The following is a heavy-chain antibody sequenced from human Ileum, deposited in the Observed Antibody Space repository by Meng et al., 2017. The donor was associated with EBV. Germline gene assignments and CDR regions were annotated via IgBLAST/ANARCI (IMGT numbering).Heavy chain of an antibody. CDR3: ASFPPPGKQWLVTDY. CDR2: IYHSGST. D-gene: IGHD6-19*01. J-gene: IGHJ4*02. Sequence: VQLQGSGPGLVKPSGTLSLTCVVSGGSISSSNWWSWVRQPPGKGLEWIGEIYHSGSTNYNPSLKSRVTISVDKSKNQFSLKLSSVTAADTAVYYCASFPPPGKQWLVTDYWGQGTLVTVSS. CDR1: GGSISSSNW. V-gene: IGHV4-4*02.